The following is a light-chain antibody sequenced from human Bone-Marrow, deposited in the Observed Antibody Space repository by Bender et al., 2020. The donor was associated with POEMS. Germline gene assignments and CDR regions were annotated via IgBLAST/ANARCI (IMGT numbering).Light chain of an antibody. CDR1: NIGSEG. CDR3: QVWDSSNDHSYV. Sequence: SYVLTQPPSVSVAPGQTARISCGGNNIGSEGVHWYQQKPGQAPVLVVYDDTDRPSGIPERFSGSNSGNTATLTINRVEAGDEADYYCQVWDSSNDHSYVFGTGTKVTVL. J-gene: IGLJ1*01. V-gene: IGLV3-21*02. CDR2: DDT.